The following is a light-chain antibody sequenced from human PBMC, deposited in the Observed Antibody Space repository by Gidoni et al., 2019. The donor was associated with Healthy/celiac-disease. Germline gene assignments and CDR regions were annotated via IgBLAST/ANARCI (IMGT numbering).Light chain of an antibody. J-gene: IGKJ4*01. Sequence: DIQMTQSPSSLSASVGDRVTITCQASQDISNYLNWYQQNPGKAPKLLIYDASNLETGVPSRFSGSGSGTDFTFTISSMQPEDIETDYCQQYDNLLSLTFGGGTKVEIK. V-gene: IGKV1-33*01. CDR2: DAS. CDR1: QDISNY. CDR3: QQYDNLLSLT.